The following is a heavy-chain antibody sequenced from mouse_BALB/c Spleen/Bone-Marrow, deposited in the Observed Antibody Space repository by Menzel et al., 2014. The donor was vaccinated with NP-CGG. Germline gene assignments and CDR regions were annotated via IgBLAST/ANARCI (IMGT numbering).Heavy chain of an antibody. J-gene: IGHJ2*01. D-gene: IGHD1-1*01. V-gene: IGHV1-20*02. Sequence: VQLQQSGAELVKPGASVKISCKASGYSFTGYFMNWVMQSHGKSLEWIGRINPYNGDTFYNQKFKGKATLTVDKSSSTAHMELRSLASEDSAVYYCARSGYYGISSFDYWGQGTTRTVPS. CDR3: ARSGYYGISSFDY. CDR2: INPYNGDT. CDR1: GYSFTGYF.